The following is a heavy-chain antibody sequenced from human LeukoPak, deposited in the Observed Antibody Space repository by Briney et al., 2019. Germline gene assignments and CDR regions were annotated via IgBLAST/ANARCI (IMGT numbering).Heavy chain of an antibody. D-gene: IGHD2-8*01. CDR1: GGTFSSYA. CDR2: IIPIFGTA. CDR3: ASPKGMVYAIEAFDI. J-gene: IGHJ3*02. Sequence: SVKVSCKASGGTFSSYAISWVRQAPGQGLEWMGGIIPIFGTANYAQKFQGRVTITADKSTSTAYMELSSLRSEDTAVYYCASPKGMVYAIEAFDIWGQGTMVTVSS. V-gene: IGHV1-69*06.